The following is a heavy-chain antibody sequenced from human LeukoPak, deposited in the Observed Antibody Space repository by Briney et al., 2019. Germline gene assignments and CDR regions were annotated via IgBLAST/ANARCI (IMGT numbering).Heavy chain of an antibody. CDR2: ISGSGGST. Sequence: PGGSLRLSCAASGFTFSSYGMSWVRQAPGKGLEWVSAISGSGGSTYYADSVKGRFTISRDNSKNTLYLQMNSLRAEDTAVYYCASTDYYDSSGYYLPGSFDIWGQGTMVTVSS. CDR1: GFTFSSYG. V-gene: IGHV3-23*01. CDR3: ASTDYYDSSGYYLPGSFDI. J-gene: IGHJ3*02. D-gene: IGHD3-22*01.